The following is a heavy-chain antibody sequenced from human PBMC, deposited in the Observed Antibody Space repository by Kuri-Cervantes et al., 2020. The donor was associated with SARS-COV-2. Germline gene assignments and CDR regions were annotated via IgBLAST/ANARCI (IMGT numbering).Heavy chain of an antibody. D-gene: IGHD3-3*01. CDR3: ARDRPYENTIFGVVPSHDWYFDL. CDR1: GGTFSSYA. J-gene: IGHJ2*01. Sequence: SVKVSCKASGGTFSSYAISWVRQAPGQGLEWMGRIIPIFGTANYAQKFQGRVTITADESTSTAYMELSSPRSEDTAVYYCARDRPYENTIFGVVPSHDWYFDLWGRGTLVTVSS. V-gene: IGHV1-69*13. CDR2: IIPIFGTA.